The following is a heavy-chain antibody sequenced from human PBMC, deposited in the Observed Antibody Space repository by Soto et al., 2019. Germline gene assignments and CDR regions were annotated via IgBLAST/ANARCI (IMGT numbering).Heavy chain of an antibody. Sequence: ASVKVSCKASGYTFTSYGISWVRQAPGQGLEWMGWISAYNGNTNYAQKLQGRVTMTTDTSTSTAYMELRSLRSDDTAVYYCARHGLCSSTSCYFFDYWGQGTLVTVSS. CDR2: ISAYNGNT. D-gene: IGHD2-2*01. V-gene: IGHV1-18*01. CDR3: ARHGLCSSTSCYFFDY. J-gene: IGHJ4*02. CDR1: GYTFTSYG.